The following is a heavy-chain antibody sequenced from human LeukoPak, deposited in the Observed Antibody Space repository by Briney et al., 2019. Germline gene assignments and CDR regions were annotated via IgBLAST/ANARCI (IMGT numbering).Heavy chain of an antibody. V-gene: IGHV1-8*01. CDR3: ARDWVTFGGVTRDY. CDR2: MNANSGNT. CDR1: GYTFTSYD. Sequence: ASVKVSCKASGYTFTSYDINWVRQAPGQGLEWMGWMNANSGNTGYAQKFQGRVTMTRNTSISTAYMELSSLRSEDTAVYYCARDWVTFGGVTRDYWGQGTLVTVSS. J-gene: IGHJ4*02. D-gene: IGHD3-16*01.